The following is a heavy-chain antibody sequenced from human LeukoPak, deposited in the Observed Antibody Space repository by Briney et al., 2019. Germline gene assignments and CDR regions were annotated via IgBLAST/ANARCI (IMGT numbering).Heavy chain of an antibody. V-gene: IGHV3-21*01. CDR3: ARDFGPDYYDSSGYPDY. D-gene: IGHD3-22*01. CDR2: ISSSSSYI. Sequence: PGGSLRLSCAASGFTFSSYSMNWVRQAPGKGLEWVSSISSSSSYIYYADSVKGRFTISRDNSKNTLYLQMNSLRAEDTAVYYCARDFGPDYYDSSGYPDYWGQGTLVTVSS. J-gene: IGHJ4*02. CDR1: GFTFSSYS.